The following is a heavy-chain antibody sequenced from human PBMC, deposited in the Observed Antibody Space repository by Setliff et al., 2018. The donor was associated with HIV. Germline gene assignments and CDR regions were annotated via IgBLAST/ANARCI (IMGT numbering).Heavy chain of an antibody. CDR3: ARARFSGSYYEGYFDS. D-gene: IGHD1-26*01. J-gene: IGHJ4*02. CDR1: GFTFTSYS. Sequence: PGGSLRLSCAASGFTFTSYSMHWVRQAPGKGLEWLALISYDGSTTYYADSLKGRFTISRDNSKKTLYLQMKSLRGDDSAVYFCARARFSGSYYEGYFDSWGQGTRVTVSS. CDR2: ISYDGSTT. V-gene: IGHV3-30*03.